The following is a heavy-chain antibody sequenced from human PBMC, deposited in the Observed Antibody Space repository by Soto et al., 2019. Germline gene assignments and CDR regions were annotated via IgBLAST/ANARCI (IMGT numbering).Heavy chain of an antibody. CDR2: IWYDGSNK. CDR1: GFTFSSYG. D-gene: IGHD1-26*01. Sequence: QVQLVESGGGVVQPGRSLRLSCAASGFTFSSYGMHWVRQAPGKGLEWVAVIWYDGSNKYYADSVKGRFTISRDNSKNTLYLQMNSLRAEDTAVYYCASVRATTAPIDYWGQGTLVTVSS. J-gene: IGHJ4*02. CDR3: ASVRATTAPIDY. V-gene: IGHV3-33*01.